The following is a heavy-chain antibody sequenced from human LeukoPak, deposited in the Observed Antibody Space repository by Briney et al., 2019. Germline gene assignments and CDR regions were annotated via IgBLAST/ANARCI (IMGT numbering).Heavy chain of an antibody. CDR3: ARDEMMLMVRGVMD. J-gene: IGHJ4*02. V-gene: IGHV3-33*01. CDR2: IWYDGSNK. D-gene: IGHD3-10*01. Sequence: PGGSLRLSCAASGFTFSNYGMHWVRQAPGKGLEWVAVIWYDGSNKYYADSVKGRFTISRDNSKNTLYLQMNSLRAEDTAVYYCARDEMMLMVRGVMDWGQGTLVTVSS. CDR1: GFTFSNYG.